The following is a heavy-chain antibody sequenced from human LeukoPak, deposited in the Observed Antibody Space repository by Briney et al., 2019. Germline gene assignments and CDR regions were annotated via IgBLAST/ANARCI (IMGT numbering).Heavy chain of an antibody. Sequence: SETLSLTCAVYGVSFSGYYWSWIRQPPGKGLEWIGEINHSGSTNYNPSLKSRVTISVDTSKNQFSLKLSSVTAADTAVYYCARLFGYCSGGSCYYYYYGMDVWGQGTTVTVSS. CDR2: INHSGST. J-gene: IGHJ6*02. D-gene: IGHD2-15*01. CDR1: GVSFSGYY. CDR3: ARLFGYCSGGSCYYYYYGMDV. V-gene: IGHV4-34*01.